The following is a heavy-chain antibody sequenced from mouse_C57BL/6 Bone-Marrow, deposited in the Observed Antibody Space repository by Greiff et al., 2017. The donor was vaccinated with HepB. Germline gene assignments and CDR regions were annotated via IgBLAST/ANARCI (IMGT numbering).Heavy chain of an antibody. Sequence: VQLQQPGAELVKPGASVKLSCKASGYTFTSYWMHWVKQRPGRGLEWIGRIDPNSGGTNYNEKFKGKATLTADKSSSTAYMQLSSLTSEDSAVYFCARQGDYGSSLGFAYWGQGTLVTVSA. CDR1: GYTFTSYW. J-gene: IGHJ3*01. V-gene: IGHV1-62-3*01. CDR3: ARQGDYGSSLGFAY. CDR2: IDPNSGGT. D-gene: IGHD1-1*01.